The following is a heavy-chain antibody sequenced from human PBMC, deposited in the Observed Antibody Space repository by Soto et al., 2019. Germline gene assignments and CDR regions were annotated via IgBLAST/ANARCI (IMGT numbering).Heavy chain of an antibody. J-gene: IGHJ6*03. CDR2: IIPILGIA. CDR1: GGTFTSYT. V-gene: IGHV1-69*02. Sequence: AAVKGTCKACGGTFTSYTISWVRQAPGQRLEWMGRIIPILGIANYAQKFQGRVTITADKSTSTAYMELSSLRSEDTAVYYCARREGDYYYYFMDFWSKGTTDTVSS. CDR3: ARREGDYYYYFMDF.